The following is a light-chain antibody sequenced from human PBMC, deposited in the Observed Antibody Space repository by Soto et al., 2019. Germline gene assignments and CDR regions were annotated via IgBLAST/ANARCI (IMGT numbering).Light chain of an antibody. Sequence: QSALTQPASVSGSPGQSITISCAGTSSDVGRYTYVSWYQQHPGKALKLIIYDVYNRPSGVSNRFSGSKSGNTASLTISGLQAEDEADYYCTSYTSTSTPYVFGGGTKVTV. CDR3: TSYTSTSTPYV. CDR2: DVY. CDR1: SSDVGRYTY. J-gene: IGLJ1*01. V-gene: IGLV2-14*01.